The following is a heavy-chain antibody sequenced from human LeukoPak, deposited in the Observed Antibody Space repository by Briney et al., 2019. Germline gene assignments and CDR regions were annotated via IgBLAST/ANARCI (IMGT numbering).Heavy chain of an antibody. J-gene: IGHJ4*02. D-gene: IGHD3-16*01. V-gene: IGHV1-2*02. CDR2: INPNSGGT. CDR3: ARVWGYAANLNY. Sequence: ASVKVSCKASVYTFTGYYMHWVRQAPGQGLGWMGWINPNSGGTNYAQKFQGRVTMTRDTSISTAYMELSRLRSDDTAVYYCARVWGYAANLNYWGQGTLVTVSS. CDR1: VYTFTGYY.